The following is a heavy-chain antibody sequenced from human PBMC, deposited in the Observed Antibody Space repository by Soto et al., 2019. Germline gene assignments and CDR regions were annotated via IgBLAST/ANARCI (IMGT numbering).Heavy chain of an antibody. Sequence: ASVKVSCKASGGTFSSYTISWVRQAPGQGLEWMGRIIPILGIANYAAPVKGRFTISRDDSKNTLYLQMNSLKTEDTAVYYCTTNYDFWSGYPLHYGMDVWGQGTTVTVSS. J-gene: IGHJ6*02. CDR1: GGTFSSYT. CDR3: TTNYDFWSGYPLHYGMDV. V-gene: IGHV1-69*02. D-gene: IGHD3-3*01. CDR2: IIPILGIA.